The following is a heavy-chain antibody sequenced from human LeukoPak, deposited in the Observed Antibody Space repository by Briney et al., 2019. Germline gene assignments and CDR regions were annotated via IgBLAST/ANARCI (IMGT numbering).Heavy chain of an antibody. D-gene: IGHD3-22*01. Sequence: GSVKVSCKVSGYTLTELSIHWVRQAPGKGLEWMGGFDPEDGETIYAQKFQGRVTMTEDTSTDTAYMELSSLRSEDTAVYYCATALASQPDSSGYYYLPDYWGQGTLVTVSS. CDR3: ATALASQPDSSGYYYLPDY. J-gene: IGHJ4*02. CDR1: GYTLTELS. V-gene: IGHV1-24*01. CDR2: FDPEDGET.